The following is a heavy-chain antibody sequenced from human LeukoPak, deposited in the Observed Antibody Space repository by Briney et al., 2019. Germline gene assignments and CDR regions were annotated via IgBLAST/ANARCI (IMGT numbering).Heavy chain of an antibody. CDR3: ARDYSSTLTLFDY. V-gene: IGHV1-2*02. Sequence: ASVKVSCKASGYTFTGYFMHWVRQAPGQGLEWMGWINPDSGGTNYAQKFQGRVTMTRDTSISTAYLDLSRLRSGDTAVYYCARDYSSTLTLFDYWGQGTLVTVSS. CDR2: INPDSGGT. J-gene: IGHJ4*02. CDR1: GYTFTGYF. D-gene: IGHD6-13*01.